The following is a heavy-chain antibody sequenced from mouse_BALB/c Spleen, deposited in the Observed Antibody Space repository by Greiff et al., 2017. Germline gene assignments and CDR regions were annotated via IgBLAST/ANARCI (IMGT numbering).Heavy chain of an antibody. D-gene: IGHD1-1*01. CDR2: IYPGNSDT. CDR1: GYTFTSYW. Sequence: EVQLQQSGTVLARPGASVKMSCKASGYTFTSYWMHWVKQRPGQGLEWIGAIYPGNSDTSYNQKFKGKAKLTAVTSTSTAYMELSSLTNEDSAVYYCTRASLRSLVYYFDYWGQGTTLTVSS. V-gene: IGHV1-5*01. CDR3: TRASLRSLVYYFDY. J-gene: IGHJ2*01.